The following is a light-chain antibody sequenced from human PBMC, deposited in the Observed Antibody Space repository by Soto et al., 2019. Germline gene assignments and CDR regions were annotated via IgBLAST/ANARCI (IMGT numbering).Light chain of an antibody. CDR1: QSVSSSY. CDR2: GAS. J-gene: IGKJ4*01. V-gene: IGKV3-20*01. Sequence: EIVLTQSPGTLSLSPGERATLSCRASQSVSSSYLAWYQQKPGQAPRLLIYGASSRATGIPDRFSGSGSGTDFILTISRLEPEDFAVEYCQHYGSLVLTFGGGTKVEIK. CDR3: QHYGSLVLT.